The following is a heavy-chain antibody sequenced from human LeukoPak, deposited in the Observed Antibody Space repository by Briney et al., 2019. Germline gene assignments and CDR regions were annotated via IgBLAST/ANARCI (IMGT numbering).Heavy chain of an antibody. CDR1: GASIFRSNW. Sequence: PSETLSLTCAVSGASIFRSNWWSWVRQPPGKGLEWIGQIFHSGSTSYNPSLKSRVIILIDTAKNHFSLNLSSVTAADTAVYYCARSDGYGLVGIWGQGTMITVSS. D-gene: IGHD3-10*01. J-gene: IGHJ3*02. V-gene: IGHV4-4*02. CDR3: ARSDGYGLVGI. CDR2: IFHSGST.